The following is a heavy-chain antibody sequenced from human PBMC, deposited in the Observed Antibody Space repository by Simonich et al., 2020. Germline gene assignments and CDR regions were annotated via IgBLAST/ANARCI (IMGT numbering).Heavy chain of an antibody. CDR3: ARHAGFAFDI. CDR1: VGSISSSSYY. D-gene: IGHD6-13*01. J-gene: IGHJ3*02. Sequence: QLQLQESGPGLVKPSETLSLTCTVSVGSISSSSYYWGWIRQPPGKGLEWMGSIYYSGSPYYTPSLKSRVTISVDTSKNQFSLKLRSVTAADTAVYYCARHAGFAFDIWGQGTMVTVSS. CDR2: IYYSGSP. V-gene: IGHV4-39*01.